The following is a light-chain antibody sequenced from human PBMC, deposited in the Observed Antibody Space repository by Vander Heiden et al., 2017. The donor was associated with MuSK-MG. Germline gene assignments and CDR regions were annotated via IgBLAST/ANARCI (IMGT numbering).Light chain of an antibody. CDR3: QQNGSSPQT. CDR1: QSVSSSY. J-gene: IGKJ2*01. V-gene: IGKV3-20*01. Sequence: EIALSKSPGSMSMSSGERATLTCRASQSVSSSYLAWYQQKPGQAPRLLIYGASSMATGIPDRFSGSGSGTDFTLTISSLEPEDFAVYYCQQNGSSPQTFGQGTKVEIK. CDR2: GAS.